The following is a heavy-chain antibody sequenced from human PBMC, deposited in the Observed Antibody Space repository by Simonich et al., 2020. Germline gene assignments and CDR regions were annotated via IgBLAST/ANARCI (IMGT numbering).Heavy chain of an antibody. J-gene: IGHJ6*03. Sequence: QVQLVQSGAEVKKPGASVKVSCKASGYTFTGYYMHWGRQAPGQGLEWMGSSNPNRGGTNYAQKFQGRGTMTRDTSISTAYMELSRLRSDDTAVYYCARDRAARYYYYYYMDVWGKGTTVTVSS. V-gene: IGHV1-2*02. D-gene: IGHD6-6*01. CDR2: SNPNRGGT. CDR1: GYTFTGYY. CDR3: ARDRAARYYYYYYMDV.